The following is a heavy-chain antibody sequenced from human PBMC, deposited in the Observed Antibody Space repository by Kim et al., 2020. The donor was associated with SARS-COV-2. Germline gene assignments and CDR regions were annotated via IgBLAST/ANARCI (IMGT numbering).Heavy chain of an antibody. CDR2: IYYSGST. V-gene: IGHV4-59*01. Sequence: SETLSLTCTVSGGYISSYYWSWIRQPPGKGLEWIGYIYYSGSTNYNPSLKSRVTISVATSKNQFSLKLSSVTAADTAVYYCARYSDYYVSGLFDYWGAGT. CDR1: GGYISSYY. CDR3: ARYSDYYVSGLFDY. J-gene: IGHJ4*02. D-gene: IGHD3-10*01.